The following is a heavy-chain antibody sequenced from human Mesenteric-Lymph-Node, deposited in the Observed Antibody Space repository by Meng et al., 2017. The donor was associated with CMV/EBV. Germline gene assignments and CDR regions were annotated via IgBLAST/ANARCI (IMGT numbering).Heavy chain of an antibody. V-gene: IGHV4-59*01. D-gene: IGHD3-10*01. CDR3: ARAGSLRGYFDY. CDR1: GGSINSYY. Sequence: SETLSLTCTVSGGSINSYYWSWIRQPPGKGLEWIGYIYYSGSTNYNPSLKSRVTISVDTSKNQFSLKLSSVTAADTAVYYCARAGSLRGYFDYWGQGTLVTVSS. J-gene: IGHJ4*02. CDR2: IYYSGST.